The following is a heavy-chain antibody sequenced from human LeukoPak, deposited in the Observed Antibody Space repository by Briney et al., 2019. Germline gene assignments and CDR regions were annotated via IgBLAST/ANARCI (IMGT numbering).Heavy chain of an antibody. V-gene: IGHV4-4*07. J-gene: IGHJ6*03. D-gene: IGHD2-2*03. CDR1: GGSISSYY. CDR2: IYTSGST. Sequence: SETLSLTCTVSGGSISSYYWSWIRQPAGKGLEWIGRIYTSGSTNYYPSLKRRVTMSVDTSKNQFSLKLSSVTAADTAVYYCAREWVDVVVVPAAMDYYYYMDVWGKGTTVTVSS. CDR3: AREWVDVVVVPAAMDYYYYMDV.